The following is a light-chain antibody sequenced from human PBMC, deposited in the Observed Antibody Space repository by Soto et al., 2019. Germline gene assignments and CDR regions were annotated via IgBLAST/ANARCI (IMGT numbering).Light chain of an antibody. V-gene: IGKV3-11*01. CDR1: QSVNGY. CDR3: RQRSNWPST. Sequence: ELVLTQSPATLSLSPGNRATLSCRASQSVNGYLAWYQQKPGQAPRLLIYDASNRATGIPARFGGSGSGTDFTLTISSLEPEEFAVYYCRQRSNWPSTFGGGTKVES. J-gene: IGKJ4*01. CDR2: DAS.